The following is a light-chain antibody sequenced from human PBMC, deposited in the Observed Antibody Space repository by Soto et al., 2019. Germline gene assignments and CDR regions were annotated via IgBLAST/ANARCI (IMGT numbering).Light chain of an antibody. CDR3: LLSYTGARL. V-gene: IGLV7-46*01. CDR1: TGVVTSGHY. Sequence: QAVVTQEPSLTVSPGETVTLTCGSSTGVVTSGHYPYWFQQKPGQAPKTLIYDTANKHSWTPARFSASLLGGKAALTLSGAQPEDEAEYYCLLSYTGARLFGGGTKLTVL. CDR2: DTA. J-gene: IGLJ3*02.